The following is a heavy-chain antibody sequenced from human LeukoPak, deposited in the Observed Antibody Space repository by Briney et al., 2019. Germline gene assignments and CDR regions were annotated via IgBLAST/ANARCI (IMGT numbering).Heavy chain of an antibody. CDR3: ARLGILMVYAPSAPYYYMDV. CDR1: GGSFSGYY. CDR2: INHSGSR. Sequence: SETLSLTCAVYGGSFSGYYWSWIRQPPGKGLEWIGEINHSGSRNYNPSLKSRLTISVDTSKNQFSLKLSSVTAADTAVYYCARLGILMVYAPSAPYYYMDVWGKGTTVTVSS. J-gene: IGHJ6*03. V-gene: IGHV4-34*01. D-gene: IGHD2-8*01.